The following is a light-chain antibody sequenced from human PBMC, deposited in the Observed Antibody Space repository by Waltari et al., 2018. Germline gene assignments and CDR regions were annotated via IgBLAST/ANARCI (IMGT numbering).Light chain of an antibody. CDR1: QSPVHSDGNIY. J-gene: IGKJ1*01. CDR2: RVS. V-gene: IGKV2-30*02. Sequence: DVVMTQSPLSLPVTLGQPASISCTSSQSPVHSDGNIYLNWFQQRPGQSPRRLIHRVSNRNSGVPNRFSGSGSGTDFTLKISRVEAEDVGVYYCMQGTHWPWTFGQGTKVEIK. CDR3: MQGTHWPWT.